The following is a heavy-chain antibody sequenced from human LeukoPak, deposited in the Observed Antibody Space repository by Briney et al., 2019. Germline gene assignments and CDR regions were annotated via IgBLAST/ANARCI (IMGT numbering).Heavy chain of an antibody. V-gene: IGHV4-59*01. Sequence: SETLSLTCTVSGGSISSYYWNWIRQPPGKGLEWIGYIFYSGITNYNPSLKSRVTISVDTSKKQFSLKLTSVTAADTAVYYCARDSGSYPHWFAPWGQGTLVTVSS. CDR1: GGSISSYY. CDR3: ARDSGSYPHWFAP. CDR2: IFYSGIT. J-gene: IGHJ5*02. D-gene: IGHD1-26*01.